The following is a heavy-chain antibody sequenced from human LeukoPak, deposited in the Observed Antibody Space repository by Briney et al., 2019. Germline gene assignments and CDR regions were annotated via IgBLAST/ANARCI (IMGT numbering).Heavy chain of an antibody. D-gene: IGHD1-1*01. CDR2: INHSGST. Sequence: SETLSLTCAVYGGSFSGYYWSWIRQPPGKGLEWIGEINHSGSTNYNPSLKSRVTISVVTSKNQFSLKLSSVTAADTAVYYCARGWGGGATGTIRSPINYYYYMDVWGKGTTVTVSS. V-gene: IGHV4-34*01. CDR3: ARGWGGGATGTIRSPINYYYYMDV. CDR1: GGSFSGYY. J-gene: IGHJ6*03.